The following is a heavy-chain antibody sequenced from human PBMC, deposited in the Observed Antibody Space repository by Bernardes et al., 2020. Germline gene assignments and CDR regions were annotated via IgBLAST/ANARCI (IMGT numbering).Heavy chain of an antibody. CDR3: ARDYDYVERLDY. J-gene: IGHJ4*02. CDR1: GFTVSNNY. D-gene: IGHD4-17*01. CDR2: IYSGSNT. Sequence: GGSLRLSCAASGFTVSNNYMNWVRQAPGKGLEWVSIIYSGSNTYYADSVKGRFTISRDNSKNTVYLQMNSLRAEDMAVYYCARDYDYVERLDYWGQGTLVTVSS. V-gene: IGHV3-66*01.